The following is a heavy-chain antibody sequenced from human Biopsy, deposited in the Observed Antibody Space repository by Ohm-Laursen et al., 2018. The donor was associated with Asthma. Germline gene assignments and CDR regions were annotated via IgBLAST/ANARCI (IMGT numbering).Heavy chain of an antibody. V-gene: IGHV4-31*03. CDR1: GGSISSSSYY. J-gene: IGHJ4*02. D-gene: IGHD7-27*01. Sequence: SETLSLTCTVSGGSISSSSYYWSWIRQHPGKGLEWIGYIYYSGSTYYNPSLKSRVTISVDTSKNQFSLNLSSVTAADTAVYYCARWGSFGFDYWGQGTLVTVTS. CDR3: ARWGSFGFDY. CDR2: IYYSGST.